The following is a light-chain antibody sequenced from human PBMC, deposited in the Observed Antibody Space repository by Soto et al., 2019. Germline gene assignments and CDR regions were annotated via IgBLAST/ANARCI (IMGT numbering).Light chain of an antibody. CDR3: QHYDTFPWT. CDR2: AAS. CDR1: QSVFRW. Sequence: GARVTITCRASQSVFRWLAWYQQKPGKAPKLLIYAASTLETGVPSRFSGSGSGTEFTLAISSLQPDDFATYYCQHYDTFPWTFGQGTKVEIK. J-gene: IGKJ1*01. V-gene: IGKV1-5*03.